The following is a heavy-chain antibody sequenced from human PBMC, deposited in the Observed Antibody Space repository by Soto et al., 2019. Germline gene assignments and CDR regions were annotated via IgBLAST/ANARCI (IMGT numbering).Heavy chain of an antibody. V-gene: IGHV4-39*01. J-gene: IGHJ3*02. Sequence: QLQLQESGPGLVKPSETLSLTCTVSGGSISSSSYYWGWIRQPPGKGLEWIGSIYYSGSTYYNPSLKSRVTISVDTSKNQFSLKLSSVTAADTAVYYCARQSPLITMIVVVTHAFDIWGQGTMVTVSS. CDR1: GGSISSSSYY. CDR3: ARQSPLITMIVVVTHAFDI. CDR2: IYYSGST. D-gene: IGHD3-22*01.